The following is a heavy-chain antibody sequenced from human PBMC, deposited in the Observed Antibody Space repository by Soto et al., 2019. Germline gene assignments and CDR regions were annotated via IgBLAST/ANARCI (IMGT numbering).Heavy chain of an antibody. D-gene: IGHD3-9*01. Sequence: GGSLRLSCAASGFTFSSYWMSWVRQAPGKGLEWVANIKQDGSEKYYVDSVKGRFTISRDNAKNSLYLQMNSLRAEDTAVYYCARETYYDILTGYYNNYYYGMDVWGQGTTVTVS. V-gene: IGHV3-7*05. CDR3: ARETYYDILTGYYNNYYYGMDV. J-gene: IGHJ6*02. CDR1: GFTFSSYW. CDR2: IKQDGSEK.